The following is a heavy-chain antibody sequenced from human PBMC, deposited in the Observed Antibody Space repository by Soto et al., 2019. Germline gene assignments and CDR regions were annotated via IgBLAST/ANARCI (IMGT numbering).Heavy chain of an antibody. CDR2: IWYDGSNK. Sequence: GGSLRLSCAASGFTFSSYGMHWVRQAPGKGLEWVAVIWYDGSNKYYADSVKGRFTISRDNSKNTLYLQMNSLRAEDTAVYYCARDPSAARPLYYFDYWGQGTLVTVSS. J-gene: IGHJ4*02. CDR1: GFTFSSYG. D-gene: IGHD6-6*01. CDR3: ARDPSAARPLYYFDY. V-gene: IGHV3-33*01.